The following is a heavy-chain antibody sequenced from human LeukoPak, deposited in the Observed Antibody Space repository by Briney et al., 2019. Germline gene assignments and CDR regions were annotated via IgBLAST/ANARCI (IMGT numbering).Heavy chain of an antibody. Sequence: ASVKVSCKASVYTFTGYYMHWVRQAPGQGLEWMGWINPNSGGTNYAQKFQGRVTMTRDTSISTAYMELSRLRSDATAVYYCARMPPNDFWPKTYYFDYWGQGTLVTVSS. D-gene: IGHD3-3*01. J-gene: IGHJ4*02. CDR2: INPNSGGT. CDR3: ARMPPNDFWPKTYYFDY. CDR1: VYTFTGYY. V-gene: IGHV1-2*02.